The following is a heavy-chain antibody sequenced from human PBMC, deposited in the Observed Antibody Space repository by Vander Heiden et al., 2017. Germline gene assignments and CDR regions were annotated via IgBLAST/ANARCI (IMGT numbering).Heavy chain of an antibody. D-gene: IGHD1-26*01. J-gene: IGHJ4*02. Sequence: EVQLLESGGGLVQPGGSLRLSCAASGLTLSTYWMHWVRQAPGKGPVWVSVIYTDGSTTNYADSVKGRFTISRDSAKNTLYLQMNSLRAEDTAVYYCARGYLGIDYWGQGTLVTVSS. CDR3: ARGYLGIDY. CDR1: GLTLSTYW. V-gene: IGHV3-74*01. CDR2: IYTDGSTT.